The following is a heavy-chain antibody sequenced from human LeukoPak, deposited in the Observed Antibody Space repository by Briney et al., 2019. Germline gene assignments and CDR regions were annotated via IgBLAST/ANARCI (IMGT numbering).Heavy chain of an antibody. CDR2: ISDSGGST. J-gene: IGHJ3*02. D-gene: IGHD1-14*01. V-gene: IGHV3-23*01. CDR3: AKEQWGTPHPPPHFDI. CDR1: GFTFSNYA. Sequence: LGGSLRLSCAASGFTFSNYAMSWVRQAPGKGLEWVSAISDSGGSTYYADSVKGRFTISRDNSKNTLYLQMSSLRDEDTALYYCAKEQWGTPHPPPHFDIWGQGTMVTVSS.